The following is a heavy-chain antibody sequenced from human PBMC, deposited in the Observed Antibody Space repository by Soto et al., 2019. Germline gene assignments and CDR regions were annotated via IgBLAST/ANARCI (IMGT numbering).Heavy chain of an antibody. D-gene: IGHD3-3*01. V-gene: IGHV4-39*01. CDR1: GGSISSSSYY. J-gene: IGHJ6*02. CDR2: IYYSGST. CDR3: ARRGWGTIFGVVLGPGDYYYYGMDV. Sequence: PSETLSLTCTVSGGSISSSSYYWGWIRQPPGKGLEWIGSIYYSGSTYYNPSLKSRVTISVDTSKNQFSLKLSSVTAADTTVYYCARRGWGTIFGVVLGPGDYYYYGMDVWGQGTTVTVSS.